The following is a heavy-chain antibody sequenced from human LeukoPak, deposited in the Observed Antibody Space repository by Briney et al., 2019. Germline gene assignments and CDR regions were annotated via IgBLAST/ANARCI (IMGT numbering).Heavy chain of an antibody. CDR1: GFTFSSFG. CDR3: AKDRTVGASYWYFDL. Sequence: GGSLRLSCAASGFTFSSFGMHWVRQAPGKGLEWVSVIWYDGSNKYYADSVKGRFTISRDNSKNTLYLHMNTLRAEDTAIYYCAKDRTVGASYWYFDLWGRGTLVTVSS. CDR2: IWYDGSNK. D-gene: IGHD1-26*01. J-gene: IGHJ2*01. V-gene: IGHV3-33*06.